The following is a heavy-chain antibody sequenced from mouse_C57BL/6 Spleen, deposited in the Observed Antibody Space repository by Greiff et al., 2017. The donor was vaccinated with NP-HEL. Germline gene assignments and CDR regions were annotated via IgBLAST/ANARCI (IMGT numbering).Heavy chain of an antibody. CDR2: ILPGSGST. J-gene: IGHJ1*03. CDR1: GYTFTGYW. V-gene: IGHV1-9*01. CDR3: ARGTHYYGSSHWYFDV. D-gene: IGHD1-1*01. Sequence: QVQLQQSGAELMKPGASVKLSCKATGYTFTGYWIEWVKQRPGHGLEWIGEILPGSGSTNYNEKFKGKATFTADTSSNTAYMQLSSLTTEDSAIYYCARGTHYYGSSHWYFDVWGTGTTVTVSS.